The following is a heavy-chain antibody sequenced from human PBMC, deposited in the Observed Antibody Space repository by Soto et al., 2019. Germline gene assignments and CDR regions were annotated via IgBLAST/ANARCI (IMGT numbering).Heavy chain of an antibody. CDR1: GGSISSSNW. CDR2: IYHSGST. D-gene: IGHD1-26*01. J-gene: IGHJ4*02. V-gene: IGHV4-4*02. Sequence: SETLSLTCAVSGGSISSSNWWSWVRQPPGKGLEWIGEIYHSGSTNYNPSLKSRVTISVDKSKNLFSLKLSSVTAADTSVYYCASRREWELLRRSDLFLYWGQGTLVTVSS. CDR3: ASRREWELLRRSDLFLY.